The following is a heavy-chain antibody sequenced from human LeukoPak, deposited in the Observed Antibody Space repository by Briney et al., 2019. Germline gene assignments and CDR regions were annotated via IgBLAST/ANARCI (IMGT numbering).Heavy chain of an antibody. D-gene: IGHD7-27*01. Sequence: ETLSLTCTVSGGSISSYYWSWIRQPPGKGLEWIGYIYYSGSANYNPSLKSRVTISVDTSKNQFSLKLSSVTAADTAVYYCARNIRTGDLNWFDPWGQGTLVTVSS. CDR1: GGSISSYY. CDR3: ARNIRTGDLNWFDP. J-gene: IGHJ5*02. V-gene: IGHV4-59*01. CDR2: IYYSGSA.